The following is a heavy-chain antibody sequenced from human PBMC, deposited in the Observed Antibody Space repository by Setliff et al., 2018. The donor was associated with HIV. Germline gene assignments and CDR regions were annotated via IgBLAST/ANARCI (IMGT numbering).Heavy chain of an antibody. D-gene: IGHD2-2*02. CDR1: GFTFSAYA. Sequence: GGSLRLSCAASGFTFSAYAMTWVRQAPGKGLEWVSATTSNGRTTDYAESVRGHFILSRDNSGNTLYLQMTSLRAEDTATYYCARVLNTYTGDAFDIWGQGTMVTVSS. CDR3: ARVLNTYTGDAFDI. CDR2: TTSNGRTT. V-gene: IGHV3-23*01. J-gene: IGHJ3*02.